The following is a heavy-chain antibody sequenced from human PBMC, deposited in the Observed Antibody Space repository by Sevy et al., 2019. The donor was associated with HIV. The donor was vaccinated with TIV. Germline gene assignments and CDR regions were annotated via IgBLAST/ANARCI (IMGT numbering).Heavy chain of an antibody. Sequence: GGSLRLSCAASGFTFRTYAMTWVRQAPGKGLEWASVMSGSGGYTYYADSVKGRFTISRDNSNNTLYLQMNSLRAEDTAVYYCAKDRVSGTYYTGDFDYWGQGTLVTVSS. CDR3: AKDRVSGTYYTGDFDY. V-gene: IGHV3-23*01. CDR2: MSGSGGYT. D-gene: IGHD3-10*01. CDR1: GFTFRTYA. J-gene: IGHJ4*02.